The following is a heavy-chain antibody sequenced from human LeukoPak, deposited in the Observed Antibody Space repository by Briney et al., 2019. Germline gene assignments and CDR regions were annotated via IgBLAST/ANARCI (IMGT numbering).Heavy chain of an antibody. J-gene: IGHJ5*02. V-gene: IGHV3-53*01. CDR3: AKDQDIVVVPAAIWFDP. CDR2: IYSGGST. D-gene: IGHD2-2*01. Sequence: PGGSLRLSCAASGFTVSSNYMSWVRQAPGKGLEWVSVIYSGGSTYYADSVKGRFTISRDNSKNTLYLQMNSLRAEDTAVYYCAKDQDIVVVPAAIWFDPWGQGTLVTVSS. CDR1: GFTVSSNY.